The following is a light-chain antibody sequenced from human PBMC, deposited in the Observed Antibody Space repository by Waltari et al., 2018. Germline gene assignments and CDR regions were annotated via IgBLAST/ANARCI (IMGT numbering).Light chain of an antibody. CDR1: QSVFTY. Sequence: IVLTQSQATLSLSPGERATLSCRASQSVFTYLAWFQQKPGQAPRLLMYDVSKRATGIPARFSGSGSGTDFTLTISSLEPEDFGVYYCQQRASSWVTFGGGTKVDIK. CDR2: DVS. CDR3: QQRASSWVT. J-gene: IGKJ4*01. V-gene: IGKV3-11*01.